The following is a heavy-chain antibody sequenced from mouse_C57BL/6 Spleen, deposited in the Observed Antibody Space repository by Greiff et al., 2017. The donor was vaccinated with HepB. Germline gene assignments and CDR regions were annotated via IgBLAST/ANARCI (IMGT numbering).Heavy chain of an antibody. CDR3: ARHPYYGSSYGWYFDV. J-gene: IGHJ1*01. D-gene: IGHD1-1*01. CDR2: IWSDGST. V-gene: IGHV2-6-1*01. Sequence: VKLVESGPGLVAPSQSLSITCTVSGFSLTSYGVHWVRQPPGKGLEWLVVIWSDGSTTYNSARKSRLSISKDNSKSQVFLKMNSLQTDDTAMYYCARHPYYGSSYGWYFDVWGPGTTVTVSS. CDR1: GFSLTSYG.